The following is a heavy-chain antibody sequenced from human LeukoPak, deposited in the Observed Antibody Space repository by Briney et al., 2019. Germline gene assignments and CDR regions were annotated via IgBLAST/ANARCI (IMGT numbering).Heavy chain of an antibody. J-gene: IGHJ5*02. Sequence: PSETLSLTCTVSGGSISSSSYYWGWIRQPPGKGLEWIGSIYYSGSTYYNPSLKSRVTISVDTSKNQFSLKLSSVTAADTAVYYCAAIHGEQWLVNPAEGFDPWGQGTLVTVSS. CDR1: GGSISSSSYY. D-gene: IGHD6-19*01. V-gene: IGHV4-39*01. CDR2: IYYSGST. CDR3: AAIHGEQWLVNPAEGFDP.